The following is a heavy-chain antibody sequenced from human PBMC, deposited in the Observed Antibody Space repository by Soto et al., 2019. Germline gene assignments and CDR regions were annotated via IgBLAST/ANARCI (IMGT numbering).Heavy chain of an antibody. CDR3: AKDLRVSRGAGPFDY. V-gene: IGHV3-23*01. J-gene: IGHJ4*02. CDR2: ISGSGGST. D-gene: IGHD1-26*01. CDR1: GFTFSSYA. Sequence: GGSLRLSCAASGFTFSSYAMSWVRQAPGKGLEWVSAISGSGGSTYYADSVKGRFTISRDNSKNTLYLQMNSLRAEDTAVYYCAKDLRVSRGAGPFDYWGQGTLVTVSS.